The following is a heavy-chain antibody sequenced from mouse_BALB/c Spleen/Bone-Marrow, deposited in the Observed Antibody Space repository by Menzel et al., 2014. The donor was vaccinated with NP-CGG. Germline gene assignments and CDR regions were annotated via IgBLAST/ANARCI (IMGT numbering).Heavy chain of an antibody. J-gene: IGHJ4*01. Sequence: EVKLQESGPSLVKPSQTLSLTCSVTGDSTTSGYWNWIRKFPGNKLEYMGYISYSGSTYYNPSLKSRISITRDTSKNQYYLQLNSVTTEDTATYYCARGGGSGYNYAMDYWGHGTPVTVSS. D-gene: IGHD1-1*01. CDR2: ISYSGST. CDR3: ARGGGSGYNYAMDY. V-gene: IGHV3-8*02. CDR1: GDSTTSGY.